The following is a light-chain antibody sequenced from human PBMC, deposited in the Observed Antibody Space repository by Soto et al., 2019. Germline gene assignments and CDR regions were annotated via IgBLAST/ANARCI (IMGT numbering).Light chain of an antibody. V-gene: IGKV3-15*01. CDR3: QQYNNWPPGT. CDR1: QSVSSN. J-gene: IGKJ1*01. Sequence: EIVMTQYPATLSVSPGESATLSCRASQSVSSNLAWYQQKPGQAPRLLIYGASTRATGIPARFSGSGSGTEFTLPISSLKSEDFAVYYCQQYNNWPPGTFGQGTKVDIK. CDR2: GAS.